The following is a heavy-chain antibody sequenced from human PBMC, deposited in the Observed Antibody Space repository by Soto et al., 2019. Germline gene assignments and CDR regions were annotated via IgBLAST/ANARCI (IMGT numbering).Heavy chain of an antibody. CDR1: GGSFSANY. Sequence: PLETLSLTCTVSGGSFSANYWSWIRQPPGKGLEWVGYIYYGGSTSYNPSLKSRVTISVDTSKNQFSLKLTSVTAADAALYYCARDFFDSSDYTTNCFDPWGQGTLVTVSS. J-gene: IGHJ5*02. V-gene: IGHV4-59*08. CDR2: IYYGGST. CDR3: ARDFFDSSDYTTNCFDP. D-gene: IGHD3-22*01.